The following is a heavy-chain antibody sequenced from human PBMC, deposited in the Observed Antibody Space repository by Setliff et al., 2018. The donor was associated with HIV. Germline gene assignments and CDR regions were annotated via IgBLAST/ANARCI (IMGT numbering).Heavy chain of an antibody. D-gene: IGHD6-19*01. V-gene: IGHV1-3*01. Sequence: GASVKVSCKTSGYTFKSYDINWVRQAPGQRPEWMARINAGNGNREYSPKFQGRVTITADTSASTMYMELSSLRSDDTAVYYCVTAQWTVVLPAPRETHFESWGQGTLVTVSS. J-gene: IGHJ4*02. CDR2: INAGNGNR. CDR3: VTAQWTVVLPAPRETHFES. CDR1: GYTFKSYD.